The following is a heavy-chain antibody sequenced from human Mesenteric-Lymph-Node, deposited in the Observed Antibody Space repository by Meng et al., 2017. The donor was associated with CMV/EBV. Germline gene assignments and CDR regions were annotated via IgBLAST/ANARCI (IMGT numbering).Heavy chain of an antibody. CDR2: INPNSGGT. CDR1: RYTFTGYY. CDR3: ARTFEVGATYDAFDI. Sequence: ASVKVSCKASRYTFTGYYMHWVRQAPGQGLEWMGWINPNSGGTNYAQKFQGRVTMTRDTSISTAYMELSRLRSDDTAVYYCARTFEVGATYDAFDIWGQGTMVTVSS. J-gene: IGHJ3*02. D-gene: IGHD1-26*01. V-gene: IGHV1-2*02.